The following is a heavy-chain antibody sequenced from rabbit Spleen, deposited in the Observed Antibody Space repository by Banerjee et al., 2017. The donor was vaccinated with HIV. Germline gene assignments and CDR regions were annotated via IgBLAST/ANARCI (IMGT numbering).Heavy chain of an antibody. CDR3: ARGSAAMTMVITGYYLSL. J-gene: IGHJ4*01. CDR1: GIDFTNYY. D-gene: IGHD2-1*01. CDR2: IYAAKGST. Sequence: QLTETGGGLVQPGGSLTLSCKASGIDFTNYYIYWVRQAPGKGLEWIGIIYAAKGSTDYASWVNGRFTISSDNAQSTVDLKMTSLTAADTATYFCARGSAAMTMVITGYYLSLWGPGTLVTVS. V-gene: IGHV1S7*01.